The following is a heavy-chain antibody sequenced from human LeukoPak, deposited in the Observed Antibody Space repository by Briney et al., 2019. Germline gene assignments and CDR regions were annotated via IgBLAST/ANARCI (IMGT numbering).Heavy chain of an antibody. Sequence: PSQTLSLTCTVSGGSISSGGYYWSWIRQHPGKGLEWIGYIYYSGSTYYNPSLKSRVTISVDTSKNQFSLKLCSVTAADTAVYYCARADVLTGYYRTSYYGMDVWGKGTTVTVSS. CDR1: GGSISSGGYY. V-gene: IGHV4-31*03. D-gene: IGHD3-9*01. CDR3: ARADVLTGYYRTSYYGMDV. CDR2: IYYSGST. J-gene: IGHJ6*04.